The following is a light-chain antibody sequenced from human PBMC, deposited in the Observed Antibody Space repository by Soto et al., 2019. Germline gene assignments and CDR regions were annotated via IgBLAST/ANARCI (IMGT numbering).Light chain of an antibody. CDR1: QSVSSY. CDR2: DGS. Sequence: EIVLTQSPATLSLSPGERATLSCRASQSVSSYLAWYQQKPGQAPRLLIYDGSNRATGIPARFSGSGSGTDFTLTISSLEPEDFAVYYCQQRSNWPPGFTFGPGTKVDIK. CDR3: QQRSNWPPGFT. V-gene: IGKV3-11*01. J-gene: IGKJ3*01.